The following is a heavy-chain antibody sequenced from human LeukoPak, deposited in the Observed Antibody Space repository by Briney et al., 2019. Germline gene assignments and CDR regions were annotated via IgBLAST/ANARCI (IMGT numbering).Heavy chain of an antibody. CDR1: GFTFSSYA. CDR3: AKENYYDSSGYPET. V-gene: IGHV3-23*01. CDR2: ISGRGDRT. D-gene: IGHD3-22*01. Sequence: PGGSLGLSCAASGFTFSSYAMSWVRQGPAKGLQWVAAISGRGDRTYYGDSMKGRTTISRDNSKNTLYLQMNSLRADDTAIYYCAKENYYDSSGYPETWGQGILVTVSS. J-gene: IGHJ5*02.